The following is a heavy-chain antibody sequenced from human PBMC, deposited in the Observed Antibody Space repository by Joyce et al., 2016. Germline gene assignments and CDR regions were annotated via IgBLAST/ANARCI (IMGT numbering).Heavy chain of an antibody. CDR3: ARSQWLAPLMY. Sequence: QVQLQQWGAGLLKTSETLSLTCAVYSGPFSGFFWSWVRQPPGKGLEWIGEITNSGATHYNPSLKSRLTMSVDTSRKEFSLKLSSVTVADTAIYYCARSQWLAPLMYWGQGTPVTVSS. CDR2: ITNSGAT. V-gene: IGHV4-34*02. CDR1: SGPFSGFF. D-gene: IGHD6-19*01. J-gene: IGHJ4*02.